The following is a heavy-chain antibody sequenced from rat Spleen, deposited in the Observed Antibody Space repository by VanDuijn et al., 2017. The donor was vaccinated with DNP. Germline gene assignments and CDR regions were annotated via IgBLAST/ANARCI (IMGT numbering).Heavy chain of an antibody. CDR3: ARDLIIRDTTSAMDA. J-gene: IGHJ4*01. CDR2: IWKNGAT. V-gene: IGHV2-41*01. CDR1: GFSLTSYN. Sequence: QVHLKESGPGLVQPSQTLSLTCTVSGFSLTSYNVHWVRQSTGKGLEWMGVIWKNGATRYNSALNSRLSFSKATSKSQVFLKLNSLQTEDTATYYCARDLIIRDTTSAMDAWGQGTSVTVSS. D-gene: IGHD4-3*01.